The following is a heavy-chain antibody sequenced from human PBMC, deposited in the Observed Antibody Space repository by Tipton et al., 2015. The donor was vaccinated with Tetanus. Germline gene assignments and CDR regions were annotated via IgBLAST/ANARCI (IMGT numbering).Heavy chain of an antibody. CDR2: IYTSGST. V-gene: IGHV4-4*07. CDR1: GGSISSYY. CDR3: ARPDWSHIAAAGIWFDP. D-gene: IGHD6-13*01. Sequence: GLVKPSETLSLTCTVSGGSISSYYWSWIRQPAGKGLEWIGRIYTSGSTNYNPSLKSRVTMSVDTSKNQFSLKLSSVTAADTAVYYCARPDWSHIAAAGIWFDPWGQGTLVTVSS. J-gene: IGHJ5*02.